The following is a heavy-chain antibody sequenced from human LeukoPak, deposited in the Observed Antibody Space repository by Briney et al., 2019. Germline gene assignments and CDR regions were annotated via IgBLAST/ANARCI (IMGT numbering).Heavy chain of an antibody. Sequence: GGSLRLSCAASGFTFSNYAMNWVRQAPGKGLEWVSGISGSGGSTDYADSVKGRFTISRDNSKNTLYLQMNSLRAEDTAVYYCAKVGYSSGWYLSPYFDYWGQGTLVTVSS. V-gene: IGHV3-23*01. CDR1: GFTFSNYA. CDR3: AKVGYSSGWYLSPYFDY. D-gene: IGHD6-19*01. J-gene: IGHJ4*02. CDR2: ISGSGGST.